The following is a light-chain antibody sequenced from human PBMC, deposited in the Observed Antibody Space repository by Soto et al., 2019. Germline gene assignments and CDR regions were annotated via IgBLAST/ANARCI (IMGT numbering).Light chain of an antibody. CDR3: QQYGGSPFT. Sequence: EIVLTQSPGTLSLSPGERATLSCRASQSVSTNYLAWYQQKPGQPPRLLIYGASSRATGIPDRFRGSGSGTDFTLTISRLEPEDFAVYYCQQYGGSPFTFGPGTKVDIK. J-gene: IGKJ3*01. V-gene: IGKV3-20*01. CDR2: GAS. CDR1: QSVSTNY.